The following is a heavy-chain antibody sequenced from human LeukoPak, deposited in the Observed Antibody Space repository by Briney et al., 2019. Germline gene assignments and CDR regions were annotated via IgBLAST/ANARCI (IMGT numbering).Heavy chain of an antibody. V-gene: IGHV1-2*02. Sequence: GASVKVSCKASGYTFTGYCMHWVRQAPGQGLEWMEWINPNSGGTNYAQKFQGRVTMTRDTSISTAYMELSRLRSDDTAVYYCASNAGVGATMDLGYWGQGTLVTVSS. CDR2: INPNSGGT. J-gene: IGHJ4*02. CDR3: ASNAGVGATMDLGY. CDR1: GYTFTGYC. D-gene: IGHD1-26*01.